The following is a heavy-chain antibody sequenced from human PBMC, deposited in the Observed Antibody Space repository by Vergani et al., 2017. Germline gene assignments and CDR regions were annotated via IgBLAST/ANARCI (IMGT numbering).Heavy chain of an antibody. CDR3: ARHSTVEWLVKLVRIDP. V-gene: IGHV4-39*01. D-gene: IGHD6-19*01. CDR2: IYYSGCI. Sequence: QLQLQESGPGLVKPSATLSLTCSVSGASIRSSNYYWGWIRQPPGKGLEWIASIYYSGCIYYNPSLKSRVTMSVDTSKNQFSLTLSSVTAADTAVYFCARHSTVEWLVKLVRIDPWGQGILVTVSS. CDR1: GASIRSSNYY. J-gene: IGHJ5*02.